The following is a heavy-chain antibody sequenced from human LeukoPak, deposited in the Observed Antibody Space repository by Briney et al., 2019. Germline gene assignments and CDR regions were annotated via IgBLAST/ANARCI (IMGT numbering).Heavy chain of an antibody. J-gene: IGHJ6*02. D-gene: IGHD3-3*01. Sequence: QPGGSLRLSCAASGFTFSSYWMSWVRQAPGKGLEWVANIKQDGSEKYYVDSVKGRFTISRDNSKNTLYLQMNSLRAEDTAVYYCARDSGYDFWSGYSTYGMDVWGQGTTVTVSS. V-gene: IGHV3-7*01. CDR2: IKQDGSEK. CDR1: GFTFSSYW. CDR3: ARDSGYDFWSGYSTYGMDV.